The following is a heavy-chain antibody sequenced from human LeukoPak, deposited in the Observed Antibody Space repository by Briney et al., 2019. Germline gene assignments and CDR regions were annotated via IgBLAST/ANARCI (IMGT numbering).Heavy chain of an antibody. J-gene: IGHJ4*02. CDR1: GYSFTSYY. CDR3: ARARRDVVLILDHLYYFDY. V-gene: IGHV1-46*01. D-gene: IGHD2-8*01. Sequence: ASVKVSCKSSGYSFTSYYTRWVRQAPGRGLDWMGLINPSGGSTSYAQKFQGRVTMTRDTSTSTVYMELSSLRSEDTAVYYCARARRDVVLILDHLYYFDYWGQGTLVTVSS. CDR2: INPSGGST.